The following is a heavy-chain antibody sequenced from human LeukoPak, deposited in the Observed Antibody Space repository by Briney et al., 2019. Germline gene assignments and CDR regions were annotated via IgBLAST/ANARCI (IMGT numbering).Heavy chain of an antibody. Sequence: PGGSLRLSCAASGFTFSIYSMNWVRQAPGKGLEWVSYMTCDTRTIYYADSVRGRFTISRDNAKNSLYLQMNSLRDDDMAIYYCVRSVEGNFDYWGQGTLVTVSS. CDR2: MTCDTRTI. J-gene: IGHJ4*02. V-gene: IGHV3-48*02. CDR3: VRSVEGNFDY. CDR1: GFTFSIYS.